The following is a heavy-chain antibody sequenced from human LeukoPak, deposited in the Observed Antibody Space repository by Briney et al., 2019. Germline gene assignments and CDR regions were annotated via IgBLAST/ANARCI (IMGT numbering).Heavy chain of an antibody. D-gene: IGHD3-22*01. J-gene: IGHJ4*02. V-gene: IGHV4-31*03. CDR1: GGSISSGGYY. CDR2: IYYSGST. Sequence: SETLSLTCTVSGGSISSGGYYWSWIRQHPGKGLEWIGYIYYSGSTYYNPSLKRRVTISVDTSKNQFSLKLNSVTAADTAVYYCARAGLYYYDSSGYSHLPYYFDYWGQGTLVTVSS. CDR3: ARAGLYYYDSSGYSHLPYYFDY.